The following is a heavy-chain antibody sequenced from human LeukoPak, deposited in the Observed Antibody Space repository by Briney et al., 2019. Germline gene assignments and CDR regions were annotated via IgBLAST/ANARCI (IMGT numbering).Heavy chain of an antibody. CDR2: ITDSGGST. D-gene: IGHD6-6*01. CDR1: GFSFSSYA. Sequence: PGGSLRLSCAASGFSFSSYAMSWVRQAPGKGLEWVSAITDSGGSTYHADSVKGRFTISRDNSKNTLFLQMNSLRVEDTAVYYCAKXXSSSRPXYXDYWGQXXXVTV. V-gene: IGHV3-23*01. J-gene: IGHJ4*02. CDR3: AKXXSSSRPXYXDY.